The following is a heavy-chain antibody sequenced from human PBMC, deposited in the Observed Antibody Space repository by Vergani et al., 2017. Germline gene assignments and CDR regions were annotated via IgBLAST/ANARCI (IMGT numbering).Heavy chain of an antibody. Sequence: QVQLVESGGGVVQPGGSLRLSCAASGFTFNSYGMHWVRQAPGKGLEWVASIRSDESRRYYGDSMEGPFTISRDNSKKTLYLQMKSLRPEDTAVYYCAKEGGGYCSGGTRYPEYWGQGTLVSVSS. CDR2: IRSDESRR. D-gene: IGHD2-15*01. J-gene: IGHJ4*02. CDR1: GFTFNSYG. V-gene: IGHV3-30*02. CDR3: AKEGGGYCSGGTRYPEY.